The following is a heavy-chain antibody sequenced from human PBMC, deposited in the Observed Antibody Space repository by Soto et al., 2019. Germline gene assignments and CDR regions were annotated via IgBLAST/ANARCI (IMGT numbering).Heavy chain of an antibody. V-gene: IGHV1-18*01. CDR3: AREGVAPYYYYGMDV. J-gene: IGHJ6*02. CDR1: GYTFTRSG. CDR2: ISSYNGDT. D-gene: IGHD5-12*01. Sequence: ASVKVSCKASGYTFTRSGISWVRQAPGQGPEWMGWISSYNGDTNYAQTFQGRVTMTTDTSTSTAYMELRSLRSDDTAVYYCAREGVAPYYYYGMDVWAQRTPVTVSS.